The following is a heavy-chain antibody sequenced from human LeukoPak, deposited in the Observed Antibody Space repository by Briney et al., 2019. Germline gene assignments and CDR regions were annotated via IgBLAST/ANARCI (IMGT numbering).Heavy chain of an antibody. CDR3: ARNAYYSADY. CDR2: IFHSGST. D-gene: IGHD4/OR15-4a*01. J-gene: IGHJ4*01. V-gene: IGHV4-4*02. Sequence: PSGTLSLTCVVSGDSLSSGYWWCWVRQPPGKGLEWIGEIFHSGSTNYNPSLKSRVTISVDNSKNHFSLTVNSVTAADTAVYYCARNAYYSADYWGRGTLVTVSS. CDR1: GDSLSSGYW.